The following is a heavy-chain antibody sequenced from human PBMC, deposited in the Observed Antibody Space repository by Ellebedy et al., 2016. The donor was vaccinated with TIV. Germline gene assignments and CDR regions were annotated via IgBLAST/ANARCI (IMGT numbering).Heavy chain of an antibody. V-gene: IGHV3-15*01. J-gene: IGHJ4*02. CDR1: GFIFSSAW. CDR3: ATLVRGGFGFFDY. Sequence: GESLKISCPASGFIFSSAWMSWVRQAPGKRLEWVGRIKSNSDGGTTDFPAPVEGRFTISRDDSQNRLYLQMHTLRTEDTAVYFCATLVRGGFGFFDYWGQGALVTVSS. D-gene: IGHD3-10*02. CDR2: IKSNSDGGTT.